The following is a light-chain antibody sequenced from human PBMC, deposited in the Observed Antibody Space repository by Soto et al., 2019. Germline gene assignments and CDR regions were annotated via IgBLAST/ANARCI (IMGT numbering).Light chain of an antibody. J-gene: IGKJ4*01. CDR1: QGISNW. Sequence: DIQMTQSPSSVSASVGDRVTITCRASQGISNWVAWYQQQPGKAPKLLIYAASSLQIGVPSRFSGGGSGTHFTLIISSLQPEDFATYYCQQTNTFLPLTFGGGTKVEIK. CDR3: QQTNTFLPLT. V-gene: IGKV1-12*01. CDR2: AAS.